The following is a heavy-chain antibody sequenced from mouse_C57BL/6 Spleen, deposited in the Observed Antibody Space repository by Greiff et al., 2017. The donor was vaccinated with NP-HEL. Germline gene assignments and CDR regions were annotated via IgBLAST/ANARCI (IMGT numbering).Heavy chain of an antibody. V-gene: IGHV1-64*01. CDR1: GYTFTSYW. CDR2: IHPNSGST. CDR3: ARSPHYYAMDY. Sequence: QVQLQQPGAELVKPGASVKLSCKASGYTFTSYWMHWVKQRPGQGLEWIGMIHPNSGSTNYNEKFKSKATLTVDKSSSTAYMQLSSLTSEDSAVYYCARSPHYYAMDYWGQGTSVTVSS. J-gene: IGHJ4*01.